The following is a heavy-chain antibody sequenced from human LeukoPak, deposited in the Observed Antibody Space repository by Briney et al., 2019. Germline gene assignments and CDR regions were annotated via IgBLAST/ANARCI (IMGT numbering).Heavy chain of an antibody. CDR3: ARGHTPIYAFDI. CDR2: MNPNSGNT. J-gene: IGHJ3*02. CDR1: GYTFTSYD. D-gene: IGHD3-3*02. Sequence: GASMKVSCKASGYTFTSYDISWVRQATGQGLEWMGWMNPNSGNTGYAQKFQGRVTITRNTSISTAYMELSSLRSEDTAVHYCARGHTPIYAFDIWGQGTMVTVSS. V-gene: IGHV1-8*03.